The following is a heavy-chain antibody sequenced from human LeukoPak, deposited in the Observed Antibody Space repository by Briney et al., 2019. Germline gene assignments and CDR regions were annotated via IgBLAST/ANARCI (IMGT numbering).Heavy chain of an antibody. Sequence: PGGSLRLSCAASGFTFNSYWMHWIRQAPGKGLVWVSRINTDGSIMNYADSVKGRFTISRDNAKNTLYLQMNSLRAEDTAVYDCASPDSYPFDYWGQGTLVTVSS. V-gene: IGHV3-74*01. D-gene: IGHD3-16*02. J-gene: IGHJ4*02. CDR2: INTDGSIM. CDR1: GFTFNSYW. CDR3: ASPDSYPFDY.